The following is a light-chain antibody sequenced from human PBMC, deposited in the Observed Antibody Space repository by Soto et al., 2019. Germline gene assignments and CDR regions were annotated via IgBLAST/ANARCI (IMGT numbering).Light chain of an antibody. Sequence: EIVLTQSPGTLSLSPGERATLYCRASQSISSSYFAWYQQKPCQAPRLLIYGASKRATGIPDRFSGSGSGTDITLTTRRLESEDLAVSYCHQYGSAPAWTFGQATKVEIK. V-gene: IGKV3-20*01. CDR1: QSISSSY. CDR2: GAS. CDR3: HQYGSAPAWT. J-gene: IGKJ1*01.